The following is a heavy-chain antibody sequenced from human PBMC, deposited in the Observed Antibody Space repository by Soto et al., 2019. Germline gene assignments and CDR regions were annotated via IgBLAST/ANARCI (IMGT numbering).Heavy chain of an antibody. D-gene: IGHD3-10*01. CDR1: GGSISSSSYY. V-gene: IGHV4-39*01. J-gene: IGHJ4*02. Sequence: QLQLQESGPGLVKPSETLSLTCTVSGGSISSSSYYWGWIRQPPGKGLEWIGSIYYSGSTYYNPTLKSRSTISVDTSKNQFSLKLSSVTAADTAVYYCATLWFGEGNYWGQGTLVTVSS. CDR3: ATLWFGEGNY. CDR2: IYYSGST.